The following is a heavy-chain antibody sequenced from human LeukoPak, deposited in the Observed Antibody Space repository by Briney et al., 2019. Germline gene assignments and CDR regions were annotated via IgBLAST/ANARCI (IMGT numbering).Heavy chain of an antibody. CDR1: GFTFSSYS. J-gene: IGHJ4*02. CDR3: ARILDSAWGELGY. CDR2: ISSSSSYI. D-gene: IGHD6-19*01. Sequence: PGGSPRLSCAASGFTFSSYSMNWVRQAPGKGLEWVSSISSSSSYIYYADSVMGRFTISRDNSKNTLYLQMNSLRAEDTAVYYCARILDSAWGELGYWGQGSLVSVSS. V-gene: IGHV3-21*01.